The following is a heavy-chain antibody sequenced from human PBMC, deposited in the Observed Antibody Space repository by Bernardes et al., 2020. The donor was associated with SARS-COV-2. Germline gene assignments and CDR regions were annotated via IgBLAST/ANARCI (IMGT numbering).Heavy chain of an antibody. Sequence: CASSGFTFRSYDMHQVRKATGKGLEWVSAIGTAGDTYYPGSVKGRFTISRENAKNSLYLKMNSLRAGDTAVYYCARDRGSYWYFDLWGGGILVTVTT. J-gene: IGHJ2*01. CDR1: GFTFRSYD. D-gene: IGHD1-26*01. V-gene: IGHV3-13*04. CDR2: IGTAGDT. CDR3: ARDRGSYWYFDL.